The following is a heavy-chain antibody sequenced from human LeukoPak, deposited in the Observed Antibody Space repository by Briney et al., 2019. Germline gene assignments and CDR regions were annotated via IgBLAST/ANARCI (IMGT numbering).Heavy chain of an antibody. D-gene: IGHD2-2*01. CDR3: AIHYTEDIVVGPAASPETRNNWFDP. CDR1: AYSISSGYY. CDR2: NSGST. Sequence: PSETLSLTCTASAYSISSGYYWGWIRQPPGKGLEWIGSNSGSTYYNPSLKSRVTISVDTSKNQFSLKLRSVTAADTAVYYCAIHYTEDIVVGPAASPETRNNWFDPWGQGTLVTVSS. V-gene: IGHV4-38-2*02. J-gene: IGHJ5*02.